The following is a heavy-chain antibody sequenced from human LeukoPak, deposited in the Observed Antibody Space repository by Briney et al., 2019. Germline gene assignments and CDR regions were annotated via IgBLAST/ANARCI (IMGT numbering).Heavy chain of an antibody. V-gene: IGHV3-15*01. CDR2: IKSKTDGGTT. J-gene: IGHJ2*01. CDR3: TTGDDYGDSEEVYFDL. D-gene: IGHD4-17*01. CDR1: GFTFSNAW. Sequence: PGGSLRLSCAASGFTFSNAWMSWVRQAPGKGLEWVGRIKSKTDGGTTDYAAPVKGRFTISRDDSKNTLYLQMNSLKTEDTAVYYCTTGDDYGDSEEVYFDLWGRGTLVTVSS.